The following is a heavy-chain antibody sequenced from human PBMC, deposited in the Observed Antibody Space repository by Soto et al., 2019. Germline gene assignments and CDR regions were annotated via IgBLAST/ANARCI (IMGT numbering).Heavy chain of an antibody. V-gene: IGHV1-69*13. CDR2: IIPIFGTA. Sequence: GASVKVSCKASGGTFSSYAISWVRQAPGQGLEWMGGIIPIFGTANYAQKFQGRVTITADESTSTAYMELSSLRSEDTAVYYCASSPTAVTRYNWFDPWGQRTLVTVSS. J-gene: IGHJ5*02. CDR3: ASSPTAVTRYNWFDP. CDR1: GGTFSSYA. D-gene: IGHD4-4*01.